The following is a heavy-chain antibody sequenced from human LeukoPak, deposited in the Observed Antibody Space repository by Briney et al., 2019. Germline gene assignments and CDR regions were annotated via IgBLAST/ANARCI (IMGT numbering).Heavy chain of an antibody. CDR3: AKGHVVVVPAAS. J-gene: IGHJ4*02. CDR2: INTDGTST. Sequence: QPGGSLRLSCAASGFTFSSYWMHWFRQAPGKGLVWVSQINTDGTSTTYADSVKGRFTISRHNAKNTLYLQMNSLRAEDTAVYYCAKGHVVVVPAASWGQGTLVTVSS. CDR1: GFTFSSYW. D-gene: IGHD2-2*01. V-gene: IGHV3-74*01.